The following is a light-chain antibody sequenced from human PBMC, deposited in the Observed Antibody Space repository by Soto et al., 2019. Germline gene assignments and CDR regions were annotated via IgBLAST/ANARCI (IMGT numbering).Light chain of an antibody. CDR1: QSISSY. Sequence: DIQMTQSPSSLSSSVGDIVTITCGASQSISSYLNWYQQKPGKAPKLLIYAASSLQSGVPSRFSGSGSGTDFTLTISSLQPEDFATYYCQQSYSTPWTFGQGTKVDI. J-gene: IGKJ1*01. CDR3: QQSYSTPWT. CDR2: AAS. V-gene: IGKV1-39*01.